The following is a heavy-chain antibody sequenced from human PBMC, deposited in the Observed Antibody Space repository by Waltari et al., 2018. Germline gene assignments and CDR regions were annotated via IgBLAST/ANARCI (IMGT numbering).Heavy chain of an antibody. V-gene: IGHV4-59*01. CDR3: ARAPGSRHYFDY. J-gene: IGHJ4*02. CDR1: GGSISNYY. Sequence: QVQLQESGPGLVKPSETLSLTCTVSGGSISNYYWIWIRQPPGKGLEWIGYIYYSGSTNDNPSLKSRVTITVDTSKIQFCLNLSAVTAADTAVYYCARAPGSRHYFDYWGQGTLVTVSS. CDR2: IYYSGST. D-gene: IGHD3-10*01.